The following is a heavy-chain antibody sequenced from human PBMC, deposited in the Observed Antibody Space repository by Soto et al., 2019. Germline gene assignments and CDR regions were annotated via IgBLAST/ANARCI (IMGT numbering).Heavy chain of an antibody. CDR2: ISRSRSTI. J-gene: IGHJ5*01. CDR3: ARDCPGSSTTLYGNEWFDS. Sequence: EVQLVESGGGLVQPGGSLRLSCAASGFTFSSYSMNWVRQAPGKGLEWVSYISRSRSTIYYADSVKGRFTISRANAKNPLYMQMNGRRAEDKAVYYCARDCPGSSTTLYGNEWFDSFGKGTLVTVSS. CDR1: GFTFSSYS. D-gene: IGHD2-2*01. V-gene: IGHV3-48*01.